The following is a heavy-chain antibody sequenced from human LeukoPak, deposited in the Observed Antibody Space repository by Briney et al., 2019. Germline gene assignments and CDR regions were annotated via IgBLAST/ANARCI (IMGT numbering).Heavy chain of an antibody. CDR2: IFSKSEGGTT. V-gene: IGHV3-15*01. CDR1: GFSFSSYW. J-gene: IGHJ4*02. D-gene: IGHD3-10*01. Sequence: GGSLRLSCAASGFSFSSYWMHWVRQAPGKGLEWVGRIFSKSEGGTTDYAAPAKGRFTISRDDSKNTVYLQMNSLKSEDTAVYYCTTDPRDWGQGTLVTVSS. CDR3: TTDPRD.